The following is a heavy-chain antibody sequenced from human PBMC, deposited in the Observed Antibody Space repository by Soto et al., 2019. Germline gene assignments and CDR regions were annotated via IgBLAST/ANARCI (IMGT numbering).Heavy chain of an antibody. V-gene: IGHV1-69*06. CDR2: IIPIFGTA. D-gene: IGHD2-2*02. CDR3: ARVREDIVVVPAAIRGNYYYYYGMDV. Sequence: QVQLVQSGAEVKKPGSSVKVSCKASGGTFSSYAISWVRQAPGQGLEWMGGIIPIFGTANYAQKFQGRVTITADKSTSTAYMELSSLRSEDTAVYYCARVREDIVVVPAAIRGNYYYYYGMDVWGLGTLVTVSS. J-gene: IGHJ6*02. CDR1: GGTFSSYA.